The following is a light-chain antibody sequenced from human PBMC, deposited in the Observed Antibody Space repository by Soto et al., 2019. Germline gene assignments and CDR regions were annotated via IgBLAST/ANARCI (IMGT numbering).Light chain of an antibody. Sequence: EIVMTQSPATLSVSPGERATLPCRASQSISTNLAWYQQKPGQAPGLLIYDASTRATGIPGRFSGSGSGTEFTLTISSLQSEDFAVYYCQQYNAWPLTFGGGTKVEVK. CDR1: QSISTN. J-gene: IGKJ4*01. V-gene: IGKV3-15*01. CDR3: QQYNAWPLT. CDR2: DAS.